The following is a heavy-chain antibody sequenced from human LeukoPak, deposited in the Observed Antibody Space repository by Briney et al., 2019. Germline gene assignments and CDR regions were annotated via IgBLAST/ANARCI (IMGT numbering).Heavy chain of an antibody. Sequence: SETLSLTCTVSGGSISSGGYSWSWIRQPPGKGLEWIGYIYYSGSTYYNPSLKSRVTISVDTSKNQFSLKLSSVTAADTAVYYCARLQVVAPPYDAFDIWGQGTMVTVSS. J-gene: IGHJ3*02. CDR2: IYYSGST. CDR3: ARLQVVAPPYDAFDI. CDR1: GGSISSGGYS. V-gene: IGHV4-30-4*07. D-gene: IGHD2-15*01.